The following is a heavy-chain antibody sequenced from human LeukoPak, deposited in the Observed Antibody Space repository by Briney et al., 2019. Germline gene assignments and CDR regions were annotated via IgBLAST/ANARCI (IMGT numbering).Heavy chain of an antibody. CDR2: IHTSGST. J-gene: IGHJ3*02. V-gene: IGHV4-4*07. CDR3: ARRAPTRAFDI. D-gene: IGHD4-17*01. Sequence: SETLSLTCTVSGGSINGYYWNWIRQSAGKGLEWIGRIHTSGSTNYNPSLKSRVTMSVDTSKNQFSLKLSSVTAADTAVYYCARRAPTRAFDIWGQGTMVTVSS. CDR1: GGSINGYY.